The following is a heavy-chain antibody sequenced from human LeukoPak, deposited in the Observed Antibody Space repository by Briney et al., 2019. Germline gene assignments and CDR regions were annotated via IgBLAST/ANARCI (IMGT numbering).Heavy chain of an antibody. CDR2: VNPNSGDT. D-gene: IGHD1-26*01. J-gene: IGHJ5*01. V-gene: IGHV1-2*02. CDR1: GYTFTGYY. CDR3: ARASGSYWWFDS. Sequence: AASVKVSCKASGYTFTGYYLHWVRQAPGQGLEWMGCVNPNSGDTNYAQKFQGSVTMTRDTSISTVYRELSRLRTDNTAVYYCARASGSYWWFDSWGQGTLVTVSS.